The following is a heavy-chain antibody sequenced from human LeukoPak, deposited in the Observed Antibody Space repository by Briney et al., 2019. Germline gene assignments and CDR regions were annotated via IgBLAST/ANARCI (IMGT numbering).Heavy chain of an antibody. CDR1: GFTFSSYS. D-gene: IGHD6-13*01. Sequence: GGSLRLSCAASGFTFSSYSMNWVRQAPGKGLEWVSYISSSSSTIYYADSVKGRFTTSRDNAKNSLYLQMNSLRAEDTAVYYCARDSVSSSWTPVDYWGQGTLVTVSS. V-gene: IGHV3-48*04. CDR2: ISSSSSTI. CDR3: ARDSVSSSWTPVDY. J-gene: IGHJ4*02.